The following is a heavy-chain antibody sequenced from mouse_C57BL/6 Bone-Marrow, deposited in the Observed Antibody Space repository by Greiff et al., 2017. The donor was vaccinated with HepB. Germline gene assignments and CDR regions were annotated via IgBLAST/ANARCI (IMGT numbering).Heavy chain of an antibody. V-gene: IGHV14-4*01. J-gene: IGHJ3*01. CDR3: TTSLDYYGSSYGDWFAY. CDR1: GFNIKDDY. Sequence: LVESGAELVRPGASVKLSCTASGFNIKDDYMHWVKQRPEQGLEWIGWIDPENGDTEYASKFQGKATITADTSSNTAYLQLSSLTSEDTAVYYCTTSLDYYGSSYGDWFAYWGQGTLVTVSA. D-gene: IGHD1-1*01. CDR2: IDPENGDT.